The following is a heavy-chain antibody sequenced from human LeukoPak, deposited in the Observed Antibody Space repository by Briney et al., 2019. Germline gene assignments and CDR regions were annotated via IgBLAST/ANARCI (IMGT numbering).Heavy chain of an antibody. V-gene: IGHV4-61*08. J-gene: IGHJ5*02. CDR3: ARSGYSYGYRRVNWFDP. CDR2: IYYSGST. D-gene: IGHD5-18*01. Sequence: SQTLSLTCTVSGGSISSGGYYWSWIRQHPGKGLEWIGYIYYSGSTNYNPSLKSRVTISVDTSKNQFSLKLSSVTAADTAVYYCARSGYSYGYRRVNWFDPWGQGTLVTVSS. CDR1: GGSISSGGYY.